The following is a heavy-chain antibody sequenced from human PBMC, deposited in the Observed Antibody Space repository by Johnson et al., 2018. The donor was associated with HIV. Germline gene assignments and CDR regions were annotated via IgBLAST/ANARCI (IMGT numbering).Heavy chain of an antibody. CDR2: SGSGGST. CDR1: GFTVSDNY. D-gene: IGHD6-13*01. V-gene: IGHV3-53*01. J-gene: IGHJ3*02. Sequence: VQLVESGGDLIQPGGSLRLSCVAFGFTVSDNYMSWVRQAPGKGLEWVSAISGSGGSTYYADSVKGRFTISRDNSKNTLYLQMNSLRAEDTAVYYCARDPAAAALRAFDIWGQGTMVTVSS. CDR3: ARDPAAAALRAFDI.